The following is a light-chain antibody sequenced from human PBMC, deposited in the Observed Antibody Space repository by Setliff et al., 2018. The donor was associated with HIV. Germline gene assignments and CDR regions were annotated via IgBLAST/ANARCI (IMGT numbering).Light chain of an antibody. CDR2: EVN. CDR3: SSYTRSATYV. V-gene: IGLV2-14*01. CDR1: SNDVGAFNY. J-gene: IGLJ1*01. Sequence: QSALTQPASVSGSPGQSITISCTGTSNDVGAFNYVSWYQQHPGKAPKLIIYEVNSRPSGVPNRFSGSKSDNTASLTISGLQAEDEADYYCSSYTRSATYVFGTGTKVTVL.